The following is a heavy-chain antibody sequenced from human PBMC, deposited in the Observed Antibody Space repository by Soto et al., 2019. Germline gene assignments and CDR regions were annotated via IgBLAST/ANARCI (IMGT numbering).Heavy chain of an antibody. CDR3: EKGPR. J-gene: IGHJ4*02. Sequence: LVESGGGLVQPGGSLRLSCAASGFTFSNIWMSWVRRSPEKGPEWVASISPDGGEIFYVDSVKGRFTISRDNTRNSLYLQMNSLRAENTAVYYCEKGPRWGQGTLVTVSS. CDR2: ISPDGGEI. CDR1: GFTFSNIW. V-gene: IGHV3-7*01.